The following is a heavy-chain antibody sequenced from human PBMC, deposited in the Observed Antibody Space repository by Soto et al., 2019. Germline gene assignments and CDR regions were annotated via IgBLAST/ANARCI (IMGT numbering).Heavy chain of an antibody. V-gene: IGHV3-30-3*01. Sequence: GGSLRLSCAASGFTFSSYAMHWVRQAPGKGLEWVAVISYDGSNKYYADSVKGRFTISRDNSKNTLYLQMNSLRAEDTAVYYCARDRYYCGSGSYLINYYYYYGMDVWGQGTTVTVSS. CDR3: ARDRYYCGSGSYLINYYYYYGMDV. J-gene: IGHJ6*02. D-gene: IGHD3-10*01. CDR2: ISYDGSNK. CDR1: GFTFSSYA.